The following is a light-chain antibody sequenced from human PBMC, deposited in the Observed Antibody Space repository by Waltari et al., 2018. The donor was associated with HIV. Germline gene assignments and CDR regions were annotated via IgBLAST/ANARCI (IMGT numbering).Light chain of an antibody. V-gene: IGKV3-20*01. Sequence: ENVLTQSPGTLSLSPGERATLSCRASHSLSNNYLAWYQQKPGQAPRLLIYDASSRATGIPDMFSGSGSGTDFTLTISRLEPEDFAVYYCQQYVTSPITFGQGTRLDIK. CDR3: QQYVTSPIT. J-gene: IGKJ5*01. CDR2: DAS. CDR1: HSLSNNY.